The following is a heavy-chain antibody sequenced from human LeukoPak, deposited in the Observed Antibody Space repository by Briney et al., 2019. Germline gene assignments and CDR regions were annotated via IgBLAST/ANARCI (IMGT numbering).Heavy chain of an antibody. CDR3: TTGKSSRFLEWSGYYFDY. V-gene: IGHV3-15*01. D-gene: IGHD3-3*01. Sequence: GGSLRLSCAASGFTFSNAWMSWVRQAPGKGLEWVGRIKSKTDGGTTDYAAPVKGRFTISRDDSKNTLYLQMNSLKTEDTAVYYCTTGKSSRFLEWSGYYFDYWGQGTLVTVSS. CDR2: IKSKTDGGTT. CDR1: GFTFSNAW. J-gene: IGHJ4*02.